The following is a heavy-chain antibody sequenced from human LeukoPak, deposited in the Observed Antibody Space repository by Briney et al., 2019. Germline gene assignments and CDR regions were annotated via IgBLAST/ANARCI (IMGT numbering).Heavy chain of an antibody. Sequence: GGSLRLSCTASGVTLSNYAMHWVRRPPGRGLEWVAVISFDGTNKYYGDSVEGRFSVSRDNSKNTLCLQMNSLRPDDTAMYYCATDYGDYELIDYWGQGTLVTVSS. J-gene: IGHJ4*02. V-gene: IGHV3-30*04. CDR2: ISFDGTNK. CDR1: GVTLSNYA. CDR3: ATDYGDYELIDY. D-gene: IGHD4-17*01.